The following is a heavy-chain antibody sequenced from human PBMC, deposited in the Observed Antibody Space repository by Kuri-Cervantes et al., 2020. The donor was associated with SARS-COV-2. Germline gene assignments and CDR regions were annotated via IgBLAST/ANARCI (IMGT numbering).Heavy chain of an antibody. V-gene: IGHV3-33*01. CDR3: ARALVVTDAFDI. J-gene: IGHJ3*02. D-gene: IGHD3-22*01. CDR2: IWYDGSNK. Sequence: GESLKISCAASGFTFSSYGMHWVRQAPGKGLEWVAVIWYDGSNKYYADSVKGRFTISRDNSKYTLYLQMNSLRAEDTAVYYCARALVVTDAFDIWGQGTMVTVSS. CDR1: GFTFSSYG.